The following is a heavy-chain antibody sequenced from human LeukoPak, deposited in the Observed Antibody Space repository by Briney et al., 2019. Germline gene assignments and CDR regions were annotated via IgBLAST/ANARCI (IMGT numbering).Heavy chain of an antibody. CDR1: GFTFSSYW. J-gene: IGHJ4*02. D-gene: IGHD3-16*02. CDR2: IKQDGSEK. Sequence: GGSLRLSCAASGFTFSSYWMSWVRQAPGKGLEWVADIKQDGSEKYYVDSVKGRFTISRDNSKNTLYLQMNSLRAEDTAVYYCAREFYDYVWGSYRSPYYFDYWGQGTLVTVSS. CDR3: AREFYDYVWGSYRSPYYFDY. V-gene: IGHV3-7*03.